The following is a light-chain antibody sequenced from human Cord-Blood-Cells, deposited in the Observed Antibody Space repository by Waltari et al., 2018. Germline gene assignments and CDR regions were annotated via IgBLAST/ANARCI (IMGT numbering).Light chain of an antibody. CDR1: SGSIASNN. Sequence: SESPGKTVTISRTRSSGSIASNNVQWYQQRPGSSPTTVIYEDNQRPSGVPDRFSGSIDSSSNSASLTISGLKTEDEADYYCQSYDSSNWVFGGGTKLTVL. CDR2: EDN. J-gene: IGLJ3*02. CDR3: QSYDSSNWV. V-gene: IGLV6-57*01.